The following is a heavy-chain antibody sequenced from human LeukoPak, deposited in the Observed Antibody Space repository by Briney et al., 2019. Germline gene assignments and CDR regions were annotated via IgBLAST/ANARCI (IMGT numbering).Heavy chain of an antibody. CDR2: IIPIFGKA. CDR3: ARMSGYYSFDP. J-gene: IGHJ5*02. D-gene: IGHD3-3*01. CDR1: GFTFTNYY. V-gene: IGHV1-69*13. Sequence: SVKVSCKASGFTFTNYYIHWVRQAPGQGLEWMGGIIPIFGKANYAQKFQGRVTITADESTSTAYMELSSLRSEDTAVYYCARMSGYYSFDPWGQGTLVTVSS.